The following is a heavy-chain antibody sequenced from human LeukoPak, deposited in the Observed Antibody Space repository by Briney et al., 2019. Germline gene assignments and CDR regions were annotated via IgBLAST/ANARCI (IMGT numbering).Heavy chain of an antibody. CDR2: ISYDGSNK. CDR1: GFTFSSYG. CDR3: ARAFRPASDPHDFYDF. J-gene: IGHJ3*01. D-gene: IGHD3/OR15-3a*01. Sequence: GGSLRLSCAASGFTFSSYGMHWVRQAPGKGLEWVAVISYDGSNKYYADSVKGGFTISRDNSKNTMYLRMGSLRPEDMGVYYCARAFRPASDPHDFYDFWGRGTTVTVSS. V-gene: IGHV3-30*03.